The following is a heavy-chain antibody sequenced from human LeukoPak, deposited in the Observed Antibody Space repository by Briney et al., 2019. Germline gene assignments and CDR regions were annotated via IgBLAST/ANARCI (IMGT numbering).Heavy chain of an antibody. D-gene: IGHD6-13*01. Sequence: GGSLRLSCAASGFTFSSYAMSWVRQAPGKGLEWVSAISGSGGSTYYAASVKGRFTISRDNSKNTLYLQMNSLRAEDTAVYYCAKGREGSWYAFDYWGQGTLVTVSS. CDR1: GFTFSSYA. CDR2: ISGSGGST. CDR3: AKGREGSWYAFDY. J-gene: IGHJ4*02. V-gene: IGHV3-23*01.